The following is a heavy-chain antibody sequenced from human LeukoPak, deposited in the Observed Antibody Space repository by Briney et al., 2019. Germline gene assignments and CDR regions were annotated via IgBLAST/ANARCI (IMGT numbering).Heavy chain of an antibody. V-gene: IGHV3-30-3*01. Sequence: PGGSLRLSCAASGFTFSSYAMHWVRQAPGKGLEWVAVISYDGSNKYYADSVKGRFTISRDNSKNTLYLQMNSLRAEDTAVYYCAIGYYYDSSGYPGWFDPWGQGTLVTVSS. CDR3: AIGYYYDSSGYPGWFDP. CDR1: GFTFSSYA. D-gene: IGHD3-22*01. CDR2: ISYDGSNK. J-gene: IGHJ5*02.